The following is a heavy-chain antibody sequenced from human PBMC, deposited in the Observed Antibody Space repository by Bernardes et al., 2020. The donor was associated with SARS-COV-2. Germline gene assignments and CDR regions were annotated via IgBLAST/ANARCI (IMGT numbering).Heavy chain of an antibody. Sequence: GGSLRLSCAASGFTFDDYAMHWVRQAPGKGLEWVSGISWNSGSIGYADSVKGRFTISRDNAKNSLYLQMNSLRAEDTALYYCAKGTIAAAAGEYFQHWGQGTLVTVSS. V-gene: IGHV3-9*01. CDR1: GFTFDDYA. J-gene: IGHJ1*01. D-gene: IGHD6-13*01. CDR3: AKGTIAAAAGEYFQH. CDR2: ISWNSGSI.